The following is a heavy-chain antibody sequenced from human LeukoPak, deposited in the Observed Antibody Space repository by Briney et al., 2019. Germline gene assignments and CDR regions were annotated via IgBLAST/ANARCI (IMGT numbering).Heavy chain of an antibody. CDR2: ISTYNGDT. V-gene: IGHV1-18*01. CDR3: ARGLTYYDFWSGPPNWFDP. Sequence: GASVKVSCKASGYTFISCGISWVRQAPGQGLEWMGWISTYNGDTNYAQNLQGRVTMTTDTSTTTAYMELRSLRSDDTAMYYCARGLTYYDFWSGPPNWFDPWGQGTLVTVSS. J-gene: IGHJ5*02. CDR1: GYTFISCG. D-gene: IGHD3-3*01.